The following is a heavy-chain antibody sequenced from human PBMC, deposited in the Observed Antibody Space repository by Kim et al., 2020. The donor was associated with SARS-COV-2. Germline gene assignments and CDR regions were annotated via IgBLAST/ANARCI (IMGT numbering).Heavy chain of an antibody. V-gene: IGHV3-9*01. CDR3: AKDTNYDSSGYKVNGMDV. CDR1: GFTFDDYA. Sequence: GGSLRLSFAASGFTFDDYAMHWVRQAPGKGLEWVSGISWNSGSIGYADSVKGRFTISRDNAKNSLYLQMNSLRAEDTALYYCAKDTNYDSSGYKVNGMDVWGKGTTVTSSS. D-gene: IGHD3-22*01. J-gene: IGHJ6*04. CDR2: ISWNSGSI.